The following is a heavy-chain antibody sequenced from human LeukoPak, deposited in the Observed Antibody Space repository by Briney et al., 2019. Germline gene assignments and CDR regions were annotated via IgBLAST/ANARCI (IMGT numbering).Heavy chain of an antibody. CDR3: AKDGGYYGSGSYQY. CDR2: MNPNSGNT. CDR1: GYTFTSYD. Sequence: ASVKVSCKASGYTFTSYDINWVRQATGQGLEWMGWMNPNSGNTGYAQKFRGRVTITADKSTRTAYMELSSLRSEDTAVYYCAKDGGYYGSGSYQYWGQGTLVTVSS. V-gene: IGHV1-8*01. J-gene: IGHJ4*02. D-gene: IGHD3-10*01.